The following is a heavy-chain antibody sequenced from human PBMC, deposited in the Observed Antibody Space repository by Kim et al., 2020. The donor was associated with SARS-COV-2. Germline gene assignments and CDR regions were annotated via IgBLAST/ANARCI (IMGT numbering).Heavy chain of an antibody. J-gene: IGHJ4*02. CDR2: ST. CDR3: ARGVGAKIDY. Sequence: STHYNPTLKSRVTISVDKSKNQFSLKLSSVTAADTAVYYCARGVGAKIDYWGQGTLVTVSS. V-gene: IGHV4-4*02. D-gene: IGHD1-26*01.